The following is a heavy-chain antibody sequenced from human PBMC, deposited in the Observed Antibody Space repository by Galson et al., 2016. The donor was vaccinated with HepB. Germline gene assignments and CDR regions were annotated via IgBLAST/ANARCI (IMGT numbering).Heavy chain of an antibody. CDR1: GFPFSRYG. Sequence: SLRLSCAASGFPFSRYGMNWVRQDPGKGLEWVSSISSSSAFIYYADSLKGRFTISRDNAKDSLYLQINSLRGEDTAVYYCARDRGYSGYGAYNWFDPWGQGTLVTVSS. J-gene: IGHJ5*02. CDR3: ARDRGYSGYGAYNWFDP. D-gene: IGHD5-12*01. CDR2: ISSSSAFI. V-gene: IGHV3-21*01.